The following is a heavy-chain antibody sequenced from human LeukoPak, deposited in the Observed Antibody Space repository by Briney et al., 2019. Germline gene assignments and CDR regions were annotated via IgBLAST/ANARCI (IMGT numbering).Heavy chain of an antibody. CDR3: ARDPSGDYYFDY. Sequence: GRSLRLSCAASGFTFSSYAMHWDRQAPGKGLGWVAVISHDGSNKYYAHSVQGRFTISRDNSKNMLYLQMGSLRPDDTAVYYCARDPSGDYYFDYWGQGTLVTVSS. J-gene: IGHJ4*02. CDR1: GFTFSSYA. CDR2: ISHDGSNK. D-gene: IGHD4-17*01. V-gene: IGHV3-30*04.